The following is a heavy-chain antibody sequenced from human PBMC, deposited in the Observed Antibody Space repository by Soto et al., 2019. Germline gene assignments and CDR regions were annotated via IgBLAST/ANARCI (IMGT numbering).Heavy chain of an antibody. V-gene: IGHV3-53*01. Sequence: GGSLRLSCAASGFTVSSNYMSWVRQAPGKGLEWVSVIYSGGSTYYADSVKGRFTISRDNSKNTLYLQMNSLRAEDTAVYYCARDLIAGTSYYYYGMDVWGQGTTVTVSS. CDR1: GFTVSSNY. D-gene: IGHD6-13*01. J-gene: IGHJ6*02. CDR3: ARDLIAGTSYYYYGMDV. CDR2: IYSGGST.